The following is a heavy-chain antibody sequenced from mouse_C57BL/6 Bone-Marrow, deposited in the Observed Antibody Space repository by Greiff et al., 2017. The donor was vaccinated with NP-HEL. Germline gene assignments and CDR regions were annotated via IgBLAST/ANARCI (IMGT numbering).Heavy chain of an antibody. Sequence: DVQLVESGGDLVKPGGSLKLSCAASGFTFSSYGMSWVRQTPDKRLEWVATISSGGSYTYYPDSVKGRFTLSRDNAKNTLYLQMSSLKSEGTAMYYCTYYDEAMDYWGQGASVTVSS. D-gene: IGHD2-4*01. CDR2: ISSGGSYT. J-gene: IGHJ4*01. CDR3: TYYDEAMDY. V-gene: IGHV5-6*01. CDR1: GFTFSSYG.